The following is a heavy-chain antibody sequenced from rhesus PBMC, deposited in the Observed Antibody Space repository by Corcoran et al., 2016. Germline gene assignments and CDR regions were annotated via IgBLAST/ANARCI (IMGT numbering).Heavy chain of an antibody. D-gene: IGHD6-13*01. J-gene: IGHJ3*01. CDR1: GFSLTTSGMG. Sequence: QVTLKESGPALVKPTQTLTLTCTFSGFSLTTSGMGVGWIRQPPGKALEWLALIYWDDDKRNSTSLKSRLTISKETSKNQVVLTMSNMDPVDTATYYGARGRQLVGAFDFWGQGLRVTVSS. CDR2: IYWDDDK. CDR3: ARGRQLVGAFDF. V-gene: IGHV2-174*01.